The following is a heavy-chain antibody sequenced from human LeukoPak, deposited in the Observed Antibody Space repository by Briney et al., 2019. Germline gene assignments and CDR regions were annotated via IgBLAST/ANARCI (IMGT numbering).Heavy chain of an antibody. J-gene: IGHJ4*02. CDR1: GGSISSYY. V-gene: IGHV4-59*01. CDR3: ARMEFDTAMAIGD. Sequence: PSETLSLTCTVSGGSISSYYWSWIRQLPGKGLEWIGYIYYSGSTNYNPSLKSRVTISVDTSKNQFSLKLSSVTAADTAVYYCARMEFDTAMAIGDWGQGTLVTVSS. D-gene: IGHD5-18*01. CDR2: IYYSGST.